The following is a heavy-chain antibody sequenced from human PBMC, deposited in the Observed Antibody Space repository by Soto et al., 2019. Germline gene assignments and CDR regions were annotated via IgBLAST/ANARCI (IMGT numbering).Heavy chain of an antibody. J-gene: IGHJ4*02. D-gene: IGHD3-9*01. CDR3: ARAGPGYFDWLLSPDY. CDR2: MNPNSGNT. Sequence: QVQLVQSGAEVKKPGASVKVSCKASGYTFTSYDINWVRQATGQGLEWMGWMNPNSGNTGYAQKFQGRVTMTRNTSISTAYMERSSLRSDDTAVYYCARAGPGYFDWLLSPDYWGQGTLVTVSS. CDR1: GYTFTSYD. V-gene: IGHV1-8*01.